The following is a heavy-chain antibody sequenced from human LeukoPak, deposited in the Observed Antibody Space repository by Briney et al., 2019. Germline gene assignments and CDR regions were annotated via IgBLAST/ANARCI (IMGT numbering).Heavy chain of an antibody. V-gene: IGHV3-9*01. D-gene: IGHD3-22*01. Sequence: GGSLRLSCAASGFTFDDYAMHWVRQAPGKGLEWVSGISWNSGSIGYADSVKGRFTISRDNAKNSLYLQMNSLRAEDTAVYYCARDQGYYDSSGENWFDPWGQGTLVTVSS. CDR1: GFTFDDYA. J-gene: IGHJ5*02. CDR3: ARDQGYYDSSGENWFDP. CDR2: ISWNSGSI.